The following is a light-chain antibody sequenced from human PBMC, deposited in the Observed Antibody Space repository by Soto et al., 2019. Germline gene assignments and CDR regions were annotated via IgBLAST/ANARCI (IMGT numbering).Light chain of an antibody. CDR1: TSNIGAGSD. V-gene: IGLV1-40*01. Sequence: QSVLTQPPSVSGAQGQRVTISCTGTTSNIGAGSDIHWYQQLPGKAPKLLIYSNSHRPSGVPSRFSGSKSGTSASLAITGLQAEDEGDYYCQYYDTSMSGLSGGYVFASGTKVTVL. J-gene: IGLJ1*01. CDR3: QYYDTSMSGLSGGYV. CDR2: SNS.